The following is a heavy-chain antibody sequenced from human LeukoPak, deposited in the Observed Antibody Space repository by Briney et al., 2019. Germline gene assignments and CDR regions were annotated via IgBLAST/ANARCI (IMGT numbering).Heavy chain of an antibody. V-gene: IGHV3-21*01. CDR2: ISTSSSYI. D-gene: IGHD6-13*01. CDR1: GFTFSSYS. Sequence: GGSLRLSCAASGFTFSSYSMNWVRQAPGKGLEWVSFISTSSSYIHNADSVKGRFTISRDNAENSLYLQMNSMRAEDTAVYYCARAAIAAARIYYYMDVWGKGTTVTVSS. J-gene: IGHJ6*03. CDR3: ARAAIAAARIYYYMDV.